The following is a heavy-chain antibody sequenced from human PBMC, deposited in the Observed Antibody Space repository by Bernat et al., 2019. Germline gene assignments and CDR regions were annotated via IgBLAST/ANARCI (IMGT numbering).Heavy chain of an antibody. Sequence: QVTLRESGPALVKPTQTLTLTCTFSGFSLSTSGMCVSWIRQPPGKALEWLARIDWDDDKYYSTSLKTRLTISKDTSKNQVVLTMTNMDPVDTATYYCARNSSGWYELDYWGQGTLVTVSS. V-gene: IGHV2-70*15. J-gene: IGHJ4*02. CDR3: ARNSSGWYELDY. D-gene: IGHD6-19*01. CDR1: GFSLSTSGMC. CDR2: IDWDDDK.